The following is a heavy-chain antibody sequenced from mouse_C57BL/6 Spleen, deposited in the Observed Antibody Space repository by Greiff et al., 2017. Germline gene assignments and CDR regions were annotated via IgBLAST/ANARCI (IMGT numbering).Heavy chain of an antibody. J-gene: IGHJ4*01. Sequence: QVQLQQPGAELVRPGSSVKLSCKASGYTFTSYWMHWVQQRPIQGLEWIGNLDPCDSETPSNQKFKAKATLTVDKSSSTAYMQLSSLTSEASAVXYYARLGYYEGFYSMDDWGQGTAVTVSS. D-gene: IGHD2-3*01. CDR3: ARLGYYEGFYSMDD. V-gene: IGHV1-52*01. CDR2: LDPCDSET. CDR1: GYTFTSYW.